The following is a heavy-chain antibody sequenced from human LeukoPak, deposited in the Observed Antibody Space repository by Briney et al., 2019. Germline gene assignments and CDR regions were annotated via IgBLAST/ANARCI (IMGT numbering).Heavy chain of an antibody. CDR2: ISSSSSTI. V-gene: IGHV3-48*01. Sequence: GGSLRLSCAASGFTFSDYSMNWVRQAPGKGLEWVSYISSSSSTIYYGDPVKRRFTISRDNAKNSLYLQMNSLRAEDTAVYYCARAGYYDSSGYYARFDYWGQGTLVTVSS. J-gene: IGHJ4*02. CDR1: GFTFSDYS. CDR3: ARAGYYDSSGYYARFDY. D-gene: IGHD3-22*01.